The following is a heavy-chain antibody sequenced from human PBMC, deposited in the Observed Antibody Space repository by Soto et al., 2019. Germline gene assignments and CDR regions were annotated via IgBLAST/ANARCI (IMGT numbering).Heavy chain of an antibody. CDR1: GFSLSNYW. V-gene: IGHV3-74*01. J-gene: IGHJ4*02. Sequence: EVQLVESGGGVVQPGGSLRLSCAASGFSLSNYWMHWVRQVPGEGLVWVSRIDRDGYSSTYAEPMKGRFTISRDNAKNTLYLQTNSLRAEDTAVYYCARQPIGTVTPDYWGQGTLVTVSS. CDR3: ARQPIGTVTPDY. D-gene: IGHD4-17*01. CDR2: IDRDGYSS.